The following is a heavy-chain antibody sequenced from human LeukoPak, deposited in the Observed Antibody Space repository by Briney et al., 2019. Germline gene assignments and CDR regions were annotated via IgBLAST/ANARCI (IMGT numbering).Heavy chain of an antibody. Sequence: GGSRRLSCAASGFTFSSYGMHWVRQAPGKGLEWVAFIRYDGSNKYYADSVKGRVTISTDNSKNTLYLQMNSLRAEDTAVYYCAKGVACSSTSCSAFDYWGQGTLVTVSS. D-gene: IGHD2-2*01. CDR1: GFTFSSYG. J-gene: IGHJ4*02. CDR2: IRYDGSNK. V-gene: IGHV3-30*02. CDR3: AKGVACSSTSCSAFDY.